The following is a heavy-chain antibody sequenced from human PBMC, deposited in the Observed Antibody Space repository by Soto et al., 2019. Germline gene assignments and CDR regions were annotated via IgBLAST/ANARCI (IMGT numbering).Heavy chain of an antibody. V-gene: IGHV3-30-3*01. Sequence: SLRLSCAASRFTFSSYAMHWVRQAPGKGLEWVALISYDGSDKDYADSVKGRFTISRDNSRNTLFLQMNSLRAEDTAVYYCARDYYKYYDSSGYYRSPAYWGQGTLVTVSS. D-gene: IGHD3-22*01. CDR1: RFTFSSYA. J-gene: IGHJ4*02. CDR3: ARDYYKYYDSSGYYRSPAY. CDR2: ISYDGSDK.